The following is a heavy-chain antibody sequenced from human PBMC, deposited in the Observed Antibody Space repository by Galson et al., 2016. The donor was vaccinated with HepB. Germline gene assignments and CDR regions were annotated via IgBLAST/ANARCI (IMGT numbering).Heavy chain of an antibody. D-gene: IGHD2-8*02. J-gene: IGHJ3*01. CDR3: AIVRGFNTGPLDV. CDR2: ISPSGGRT. CDR1: GYIFTSYY. V-gene: IGHV1-46*01. Sequence: SVKVSCKASGYIFTSYYIHWVRQAPGQGPEWMGIISPSGGRTNFAQKFQGRVNMTRDTSRSTVYMELSGLRAEDTGLYFCAIVRGFNTGPLDVWGQGTMVTVSS.